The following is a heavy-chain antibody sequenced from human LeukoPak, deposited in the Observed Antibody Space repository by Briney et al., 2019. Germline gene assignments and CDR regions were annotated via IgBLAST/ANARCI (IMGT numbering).Heavy chain of an antibody. CDR3: ARDRVFKQWLVREYGMDV. Sequence: SVKVSCRASGGTFSSYAITWVRQAPGQGLEWMGGIIPIFGTANYAQKFQGRVTITTDESTSTAYMELSSLRSEDTTVYYCARDRVFKQWLVREYGMDVWGQGTTVTVSS. V-gene: IGHV1-69*05. J-gene: IGHJ6*02. CDR1: GGTFSSYA. CDR2: IIPIFGTA. D-gene: IGHD6-19*01.